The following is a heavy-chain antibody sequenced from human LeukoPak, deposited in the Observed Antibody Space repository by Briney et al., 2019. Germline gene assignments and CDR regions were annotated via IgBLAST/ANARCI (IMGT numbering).Heavy chain of an antibody. D-gene: IGHD2-2*01. CDR1: GFTFSSHW. Sequence: PGGSLRLSCAASGFTFSSHWMHWVRQAPGKGLVWVSRINSDGSSISYADSVKGRFTISRDNAKNTLYLQMNSLRAEDTAVYYCARPGYCSSTSCMGGHYYYYGMDVWGQGTTVTVSS. CDR2: INSDGSSI. V-gene: IGHV3-74*01. J-gene: IGHJ6*02. CDR3: ARPGYCSSTSCMGGHYYYYGMDV.